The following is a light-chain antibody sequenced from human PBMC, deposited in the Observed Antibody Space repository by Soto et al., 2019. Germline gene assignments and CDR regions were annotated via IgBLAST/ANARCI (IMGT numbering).Light chain of an antibody. V-gene: IGLV2-8*01. CDR1: SSDVGGYNF. Sequence: QSAPTQPPSASGSPGQSVTISCTGTSSDVGGYNFVSWYQQHPGKAPKLLIYEVSKRPSGVPDRFSGSKSDTTASLTVSGLQAEDEADYYCSSFAGGNNLLFGGGTKLTVL. CDR2: EVS. J-gene: IGLJ2*01. CDR3: SSFAGGNNLL.